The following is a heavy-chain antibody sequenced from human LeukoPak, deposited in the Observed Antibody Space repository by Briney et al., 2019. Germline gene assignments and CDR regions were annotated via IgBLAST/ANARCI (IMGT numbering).Heavy chain of an antibody. D-gene: IGHD3-16*01. CDR3: ARLLPLGYYYMDV. CDR2: IGTGGDT. V-gene: IGHV3-13*01. Sequence: PGGSLRLSCAASGFTFSRYDMHWVRQGTGKGLEWVSAIGTGGDTYYLDSGKGRFTISRENAKNSLYLQMNSLRTGDTAVYYCARLLPLGYYYMDVWGKGSTVTVSS. J-gene: IGHJ6*03. CDR1: GFTFSRYD.